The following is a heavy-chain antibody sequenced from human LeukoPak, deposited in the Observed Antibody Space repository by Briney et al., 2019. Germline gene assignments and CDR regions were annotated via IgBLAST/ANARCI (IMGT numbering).Heavy chain of an antibody. J-gene: IGHJ4*02. V-gene: IGHV1-46*01. Sequence: ASVKVSCKAFGYTFTSNYIHWVRQAPGQGLEWMGMIYPRDGSTSYAQKFQGRVTVTRDTSTSTVHMELSGLRPEDTAVYYCARDQEGFDYWGQGTLVTVSS. CDR3: ARDQEGFDY. CDR1: GYTFTSNY. CDR2: IYPRDGST.